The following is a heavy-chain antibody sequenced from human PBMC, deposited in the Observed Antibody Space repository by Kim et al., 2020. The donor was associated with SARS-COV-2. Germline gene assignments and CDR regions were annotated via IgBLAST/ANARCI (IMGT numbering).Heavy chain of an antibody. V-gene: IGHV4-59*09. Sequence: STTYSPDLTSRVTITVDTSKNQFSLKLSSVTAADTAVYYCARGKGYYFDYWGQGTLVTVSS. J-gene: IGHJ4*02. CDR2: ST. CDR3: ARGKGYYFDY.